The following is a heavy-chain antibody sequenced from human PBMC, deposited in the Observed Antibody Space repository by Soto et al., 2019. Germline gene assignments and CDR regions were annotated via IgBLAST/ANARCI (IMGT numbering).Heavy chain of an antibody. CDR2: IRYGGSN. D-gene: IGHD2-15*01. Sequence: QLQLQESGPGLVKPSETLSLTCAVSGGSISSSNFYWGWFRQPPGKGLVWIGSIRYGGSNYYSPSLESRVTISVDTSKNQFSLNVSSVTAADTAVYYCAKYASCYSCGAWGQGALVTVSS. J-gene: IGHJ4*02. CDR1: GGSISSSNFY. CDR3: AKYASCYSCGA. V-gene: IGHV4-39*01.